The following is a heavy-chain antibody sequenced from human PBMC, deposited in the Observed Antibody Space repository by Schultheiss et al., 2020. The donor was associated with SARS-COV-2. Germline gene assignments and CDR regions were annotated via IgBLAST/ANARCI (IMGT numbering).Heavy chain of an antibody. J-gene: IGHJ4*02. CDR1: GFTFSSYW. CDR2: ISSDGSST. Sequence: GGSLRLSCAASGFTFSSYWMHWVRQGPGKGLVWVSLISSDGSSTRYADSVKGRFTISRDNAKNTLYLQMNSLRAEDTAVYYCAKDLPPYYDILTGYWGFDYWGQGTLVTVSS. V-gene: IGHV3-74*01. CDR3: AKDLPPYYDILTGYWGFDY. D-gene: IGHD3-9*01.